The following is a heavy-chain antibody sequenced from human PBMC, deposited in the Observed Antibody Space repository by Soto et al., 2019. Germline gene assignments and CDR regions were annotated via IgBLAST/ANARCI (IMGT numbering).Heavy chain of an antibody. CDR1: GFTFSSYA. CDR3: AKDRDGAAAGPTKFYGMDV. Sequence: EVQLLESGGGLVQPGGSLRLSCAASGFTFSSYAMSWVRQAPGKGLEWVSVISGSGDSTYYGAYVRGRFTISRDKSMNTLYLQMNSLRAEDTAVYYCAKDRDGAAAGPTKFYGMDVWGQGTTVTVSS. D-gene: IGHD6-13*01. CDR2: ISGSGDST. V-gene: IGHV3-23*01. J-gene: IGHJ6*02.